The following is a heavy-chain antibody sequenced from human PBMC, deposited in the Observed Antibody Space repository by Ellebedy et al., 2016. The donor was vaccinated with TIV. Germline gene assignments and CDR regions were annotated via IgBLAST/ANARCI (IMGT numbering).Heavy chain of an antibody. CDR3: ARDPRGGGDYGDNWFDP. J-gene: IGHJ5*02. CDR2: IYTGGGT. CDR1: GFTVSSSF. Sequence: GESLKISCAASGFTVSSSFMSWVRQAPGKGLEWVSVIYTGGGTNYTDSVLGRFDISRDSSKNTLYLQMNSLRADDTAVYYCARDPRGGGDYGDNWFDPWGQGTLVTVSS. D-gene: IGHD4-17*01. V-gene: IGHV3-66*01.